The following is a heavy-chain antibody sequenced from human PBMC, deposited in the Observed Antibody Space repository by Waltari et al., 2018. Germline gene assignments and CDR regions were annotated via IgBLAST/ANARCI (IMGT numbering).Heavy chain of an antibody. CDR2: VLSTGKT. V-gene: IGHV4-4*02. D-gene: IGHD2-15*01. J-gene: IGHJ5*02. CDR3: ARDRGRGLYLDA. CDR1: GDSVTSTNW. Sequence: QLQLQESGPGLVEPSGTLSLSCALSGDSVTSTNWWSWVRQSPQRGLEWIGQVLSTGKTNYSPSFASRVTMSLDASNNQFSLRVTSATAADTAVYYCARDRGRGLYLDAWGPGTLVTVSP.